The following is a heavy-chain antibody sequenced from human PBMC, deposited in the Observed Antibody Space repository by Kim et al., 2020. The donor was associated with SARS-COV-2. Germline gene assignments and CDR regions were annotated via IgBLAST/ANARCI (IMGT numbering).Heavy chain of an antibody. Sequence: SETLSLTCTVSGGSISSSSYYWGWIRQPPGKGLEWIGSIYYSGSTYYNPSLKSRVTISVDTSKNQFSLKLSSVTAADTAVYYCARHVRIQLWLTGIGAIGYWGQGTLVTVSS. CDR2: IYYSGST. CDR1: GGSISSSSYY. CDR3: ARHVRIQLWLTGIGAIGY. D-gene: IGHD5-18*01. V-gene: IGHV4-39*01. J-gene: IGHJ4*02.